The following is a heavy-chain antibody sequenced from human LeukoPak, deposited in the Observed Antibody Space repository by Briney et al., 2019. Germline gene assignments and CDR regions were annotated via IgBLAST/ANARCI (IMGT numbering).Heavy chain of an antibody. CDR3: ARIVVPAAPRYYYYYYGMDV. D-gene: IGHD2-2*01. J-gene: IGHJ6*02. Sequence: PSETLSLTCTVSGGSISSYYWSWIRQPPGKGLEWIGHIYYSGSTNYNPSLKSRVTISVDTSKNQFSLKLSSVTAADTAVYYCARIVVPAAPRYYYYYYGMDVWGQGTTVTVSS. CDR2: IYYSGST. CDR1: GGSISSYY. V-gene: IGHV4-59*12.